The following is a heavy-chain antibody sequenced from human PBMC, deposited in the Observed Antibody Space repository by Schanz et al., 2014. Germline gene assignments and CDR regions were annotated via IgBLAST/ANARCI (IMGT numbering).Heavy chain of an antibody. V-gene: IGHV3-33*08. CDR1: GFMFSSYG. CDR2: IWYDGSNK. CDR3: ARDHTPESYCSAGPPIDY. D-gene: IGHD1-26*01. J-gene: IGHJ4*02. Sequence: QVQLVESGGGVVQPGRSLRLSCAASGFMFSSYGMHWVRQAPGKGLEWVAVIWYDGSNKYYADSVKGRFTISRDNSKNTLFLQMNSLRAEHTAVYYCARDHTPESYCSAGPPIDYWGPATLXTVSS.